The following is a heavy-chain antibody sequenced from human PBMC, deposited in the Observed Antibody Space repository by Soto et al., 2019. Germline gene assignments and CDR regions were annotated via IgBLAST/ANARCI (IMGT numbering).Heavy chain of an antibody. CDR1: GGSISNDY. D-gene: IGHD3-22*01. CDR3: ARAYYDRSGYSVDP. J-gene: IGHJ5*02. CDR2: IYKGGSI. V-gene: IGHV4-4*09. Sequence: SETLSLTCRVSGGSISNDYWTWIRQPPGKGLEWIGYIYKGGSINYNPSLKSRVTISVDTSNNQFSLKLSSVTAADTAVYYCARAYYDRSGYSVDPWGQGTLVTVSS.